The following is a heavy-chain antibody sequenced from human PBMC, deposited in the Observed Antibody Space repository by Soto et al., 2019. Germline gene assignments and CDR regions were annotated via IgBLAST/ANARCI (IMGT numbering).Heavy chain of an antibody. CDR1: GGSISSYY. V-gene: IGHV4-59*08. CDR3: ARLGIAAAGFGLDY. CDR2: IYYSGST. J-gene: IGHJ4*02. D-gene: IGHD6-13*01. Sequence: SETLSLTCTVSGGSISSYYWSWIRQPPGKGLEWIEYIYYSGSTNYNPSLKSRVTISVDTSKNQFSLKLSSVTAADTAVYYCARLGIAAAGFGLDYWGQGTLVTVSS.